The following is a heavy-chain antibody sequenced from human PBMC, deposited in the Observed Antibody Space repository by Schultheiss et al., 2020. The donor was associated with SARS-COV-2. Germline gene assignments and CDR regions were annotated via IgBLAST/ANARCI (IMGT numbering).Heavy chain of an antibody. CDR2: ISSSGSTI. V-gene: IGHV3-11*01. CDR3: AKDASYSNYYFDY. Sequence: GESLKISCAASGFTVSSNYMSWVRQAPGKGLEWVSYISSSGSTIYYADSVKGRFTISRENAKNSLYLQMNSLRAEDTALYYCAKDASYSNYYFDYWGQGTLVTVSS. J-gene: IGHJ4*02. CDR1: GFTVSSNY. D-gene: IGHD4-11*01.